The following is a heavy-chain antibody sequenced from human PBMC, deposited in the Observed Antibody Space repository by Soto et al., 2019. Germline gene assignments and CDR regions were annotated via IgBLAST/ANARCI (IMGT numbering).Heavy chain of an antibody. D-gene: IGHD3-3*01. CDR2: ISGSGGST. CDR1: GFTFSSYA. Sequence: VGSLRLSCAASGFTFSSYAMSWVRHSPGKGLEWVSAISGSGGSTYYADSVKGRFTISRDNSKNTLYLQMNSLRDEDTAVYYCAKDDGSNWNYYYYGMDVWGEGTTVTVSS. CDR3: AKDDGSNWNYYYYGMDV. V-gene: IGHV3-23*01. J-gene: IGHJ6*04.